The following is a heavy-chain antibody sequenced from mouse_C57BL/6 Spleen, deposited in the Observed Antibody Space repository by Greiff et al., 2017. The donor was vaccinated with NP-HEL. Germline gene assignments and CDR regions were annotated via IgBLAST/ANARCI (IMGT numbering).Heavy chain of an antibody. CDR1: GYTFTSYW. V-gene: IGHV1-59*01. J-gene: IGHJ4*01. Sequence: QVQLQQPGAELVRPGTSVKLSCKASGYTFTSYWMHWVKQRPGQGLEWIGVIDPSDSYTNYNQKFKGKATLTVDTSSSTAYMQLSSLTSEDSAVYYCARRGVVTYYAMDYWGQGTSVTVSS. D-gene: IGHD1-1*01. CDR3: ARRGVVTYYAMDY. CDR2: IDPSDSYT.